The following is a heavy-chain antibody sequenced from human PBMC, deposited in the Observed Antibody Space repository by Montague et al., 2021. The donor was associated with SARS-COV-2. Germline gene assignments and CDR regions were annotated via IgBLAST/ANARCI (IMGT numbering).Heavy chain of an antibody. D-gene: IGHD2-15*01. V-gene: IGHV4-61*09. J-gene: IGHJ4*02. CDR2: IYPNGNT. Sequence: SQTLSLTCTVSGGSIPSSSYCWSWIRQPAGKGLEWIGHIYPNGNTNYNPSLKSRVTLSIDTSKNQLSLKLTSVTAADTAMYYCARDWWGTSGILSGWGQGTLVTVSS. CDR3: ARDWWGTSGILSG. CDR1: GGSIPSSSYC.